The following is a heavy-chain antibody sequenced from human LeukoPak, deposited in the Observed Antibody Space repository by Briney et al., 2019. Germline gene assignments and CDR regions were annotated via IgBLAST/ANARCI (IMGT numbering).Heavy chain of an antibody. CDR3: AREGYDSSGYWRYFDY. Sequence: GGSLRLSCAASGFTVSSNYMSWVRQAPGKGLEWVSVIYSGGSTYYVDSVKGRFTISRDNSKNTLYLQMNSLRAEDTAVYYCAREGYDSSGYWRYFDYWGQGTLVTVSS. D-gene: IGHD3-22*01. CDR2: IYSGGST. CDR1: GFTVSSNY. V-gene: IGHV3-66*02. J-gene: IGHJ4*02.